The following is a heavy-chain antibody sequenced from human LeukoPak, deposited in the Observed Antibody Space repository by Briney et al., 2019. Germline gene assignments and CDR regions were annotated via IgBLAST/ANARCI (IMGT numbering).Heavy chain of an antibody. CDR2: ISWNSGSI. D-gene: IGHD2-2*01. V-gene: IGHV3-9*01. CDR1: GFTFSSSW. CDR3: AKQGYCSSTSCYRPYYYYGMDV. Sequence: GGSLRLSCAVSGFTFSSSWMHWVRQAPGKGLVWVSGISWNSGSIGYADSVKGRFTISRDNAKNSLYLQMNSLRAEDTALYYCAKQGYCSSTSCYRPYYYYGMDVWGQGTTVTVSS. J-gene: IGHJ6*02.